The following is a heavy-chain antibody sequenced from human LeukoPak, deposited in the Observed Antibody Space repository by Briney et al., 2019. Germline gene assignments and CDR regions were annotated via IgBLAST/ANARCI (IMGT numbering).Heavy chain of an antibody. V-gene: IGHV3-23*01. D-gene: IGHD7-27*01. CDR1: GFTFSSYA. CDR3: AKGTGDTAYYFDF. J-gene: IGHJ4*02. CDR2: IRVSGST. Sequence: GGSLRLSCTTSGFTFSSYALSWVRQAPGKGLGWVSGIRVSGSTYYPDSVTGRFTISRDNSENTLYLQMSGLRAEDTAIYYCAKGTGDTAYYFDFWGQGVLVTVSS.